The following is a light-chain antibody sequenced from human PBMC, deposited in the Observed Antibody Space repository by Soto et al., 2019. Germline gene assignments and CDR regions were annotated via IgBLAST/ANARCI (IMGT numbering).Light chain of an antibody. CDR3: QQYGTSPRT. V-gene: IGKV3-20*01. CDR2: GAS. CDR1: QSVSSNN. J-gene: IGKJ5*01. Sequence: MSQSPATLSVSLGERATLSCRASQSVSSNNLAWYQQKLGRAPRLLISGASRRATGIPDRFSGSGSGTDFTLTITSLEPEDFAVYYCQQYGTSPRTFGQGTRLEI.